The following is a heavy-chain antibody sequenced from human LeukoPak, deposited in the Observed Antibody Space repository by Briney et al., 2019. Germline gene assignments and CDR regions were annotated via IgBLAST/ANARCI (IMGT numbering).Heavy chain of an antibody. V-gene: IGHV3-74*01. CDR1: GFTFSSYW. J-gene: IGHJ4*02. CDR2: TNSDGSTT. D-gene: IGHD1-26*01. CDR3: ATNIVGPTLDY. Sequence: PGGSLGLSCAAPGFTFSSYWMHWVRQAPGKGLVWVSGTNSDGSTTAYADSVKGRFTISRDNAKNTLYLQMNSLRAEDTAVYYCATNIVGPTLDYWGQGTLVTVSS.